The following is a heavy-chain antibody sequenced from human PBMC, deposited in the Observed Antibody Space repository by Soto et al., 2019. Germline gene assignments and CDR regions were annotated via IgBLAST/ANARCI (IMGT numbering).Heavy chain of an antibody. V-gene: IGHV3-66*01. CDR1: GFTVSSNY. CDR2: IYSGGST. Sequence: EVQLVESGGGLVQPGGSLRLSCAASGFTVSSNYMNWVRQAPGKGLEWVSVIYSGGSTYYADSVKGRFTISRDNSKNTLSLQMTSLKPEDTVVYYCASVFVHGDHPEYSHHGGKGPLVTVPP. J-gene: IGHJ1*01. CDR3: ASVFVHGDHPEYSHH. D-gene: IGHD4-17*01.